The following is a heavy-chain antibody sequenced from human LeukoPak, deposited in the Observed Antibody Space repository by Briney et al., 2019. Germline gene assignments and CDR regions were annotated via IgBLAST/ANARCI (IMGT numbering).Heavy chain of an antibody. J-gene: IGHJ5*02. CDR1: GFTFSDYY. CDR3: ARDGTETAGPFDP. CDR2: ISTSSSYT. V-gene: IGHV3-11*06. D-gene: IGHD1/OR15-1a*01. Sequence: GGSLRLSCAASGFTFSDYYMSWIRQAPGKGLEWVSYISTSSSYTNNADSVRGRFTISRDNAKNTLYLQMNSLRVEDTAVYYCARDGTETAGPFDPWGQGTLVTVSS.